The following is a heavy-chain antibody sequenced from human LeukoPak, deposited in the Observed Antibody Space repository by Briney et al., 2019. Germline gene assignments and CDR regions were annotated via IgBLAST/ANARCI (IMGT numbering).Heavy chain of an antibody. CDR2: MNPNSGNA. CDR1: GYTFTSYD. J-gene: IGHJ4*02. D-gene: IGHD2-2*01. CDR3: ARGEGYCSSTSCPVDY. V-gene: IGHV1-8*03. Sequence: ASVKVSCKASGYTFTSYDINWVRQATGQGLEWMGWMNPNSGNAGYAQKFQGRVTITRNTSISTAYTELSSLRSEDTAVYYCARGEGYCSSTSCPVDYWGQGTLVTVSS.